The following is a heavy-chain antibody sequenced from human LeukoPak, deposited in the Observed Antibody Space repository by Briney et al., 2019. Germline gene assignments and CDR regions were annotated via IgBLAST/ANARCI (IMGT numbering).Heavy chain of an antibody. J-gene: IGHJ5*02. D-gene: IGHD5-18*01. Sequence: SETLSLTCTVSGGSISSGSYYWSWIRQPAGKGLEWIGRIYTSGSTNYNPSLKSRDTISVDTSKNQFSLKLSSVPAADTAVYYCARTGYSYGYWWFDPWGQGTLVTVSS. CDR3: ARTGYSYGYWWFDP. CDR2: IYTSGST. V-gene: IGHV4-61*02. CDR1: GGSISSGSYY.